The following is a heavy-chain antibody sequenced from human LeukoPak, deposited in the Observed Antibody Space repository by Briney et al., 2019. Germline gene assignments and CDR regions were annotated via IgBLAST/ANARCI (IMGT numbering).Heavy chain of an antibody. Sequence: AGGSLRLSCAASGFTFNNAWMNWVRQAPGKGLEWVGRIKSKSDGGTTDYAAPVKGRFTISRDDSKNTLYLQMNSLETEDTAVYYCSTSDTAMINYFDYWGQGTLVTVSS. V-gene: IGHV3-15*01. CDR2: IKSKSDGGTT. CDR1: GFTFNNAW. D-gene: IGHD5-18*01. J-gene: IGHJ4*02. CDR3: STSDTAMINYFDY.